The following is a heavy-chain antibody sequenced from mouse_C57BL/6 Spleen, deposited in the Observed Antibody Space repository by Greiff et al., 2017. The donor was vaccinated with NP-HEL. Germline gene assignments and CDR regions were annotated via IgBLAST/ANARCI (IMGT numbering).Heavy chain of an antibody. V-gene: IGHV1-64*01. CDR2: IHPNSGST. D-gene: IGHD2-4*01. J-gene: IGHJ3*01. Sequence: VQLQQSGAELVKPGASVKLSCKASGYTFTSYWMHWVKQRPGQGLEWIGMIHPNSGSTNYNEKFKSKATLTVDKSSSTAYMQLSSLTSEDSAVYYCARSYYDYTFAYWGQGTLVTVSA. CDR1: GYTFTSYW. CDR3: ARSYYDYTFAY.